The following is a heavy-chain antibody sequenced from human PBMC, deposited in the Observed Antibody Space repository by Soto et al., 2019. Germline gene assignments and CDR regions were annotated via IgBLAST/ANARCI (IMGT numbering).Heavy chain of an antibody. Sequence: NPSETLSLTCTVSGGSTSSDNYWSWIRQPPGKGLEWIGHIYYSGNTDYNPSLKSRLAISIDTSENQFSLKLSSVTAADTAVYFCAREGGESSDGLYYFDSWGQGSLVTVYS. CDR2: IYYSGNT. CDR1: GGSTSSDNY. J-gene: IGHJ4*02. CDR3: AREGGESSDGLYYFDS. V-gene: IGHV4-30-4*01. D-gene: IGHD3-16*01.